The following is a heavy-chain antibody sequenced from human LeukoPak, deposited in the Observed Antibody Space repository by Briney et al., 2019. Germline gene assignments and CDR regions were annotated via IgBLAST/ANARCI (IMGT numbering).Heavy chain of an antibody. CDR2: ILASGSPT. CDR1: GFNFNSYT. D-gene: IGHD1-26*01. CDR3: VREREGSNSEH. V-gene: IGHV3-23*01. Sequence: TGGSLRLSCAASGFNFNSYTMNWVRQAPGKGLQWVANILASGSPTYYADSVKGRFTISRDGSKNTLYLQLNSLRTEDTAIYYCVREREGSNSEHWGQGTLVTVSS. J-gene: IGHJ1*01.